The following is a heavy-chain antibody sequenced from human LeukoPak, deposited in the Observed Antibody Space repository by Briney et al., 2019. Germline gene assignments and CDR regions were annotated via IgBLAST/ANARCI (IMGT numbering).Heavy chain of an antibody. CDR2: IYYSGST. J-gene: IGHJ4*02. Sequence: PSETLFLTCTVSGGSISSSSYYWGWIRQPPGKGLEWIGSIYYSGSTYYNPSLKSRVTISVDTSKNQFSLKLSSVTAADTAVYYCASLYSSGWHTRYYFDYWGQGTLVTVSS. V-gene: IGHV4-39*01. D-gene: IGHD6-19*01. CDR1: GGSISSSSYY. CDR3: ASLYSSGWHTRYYFDY.